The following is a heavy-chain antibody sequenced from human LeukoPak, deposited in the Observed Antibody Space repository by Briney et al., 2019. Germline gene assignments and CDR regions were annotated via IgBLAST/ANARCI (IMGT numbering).Heavy chain of an antibody. CDR3: ARVGDFWSGYYIAYYYYMDV. CDR2: ISSSSSYI. D-gene: IGHD3-3*01. Sequence: GGSLRLSCAASGFTFSSYSMNWVRQAPGKGLEWVSSISSSSSYIYYADSVKGRFTISRDKAKNSLYLQMNSLRAEYTAVYYCARVGDFWSGYYIAYYYYMDVWGKGTTVTVSS. J-gene: IGHJ6*03. V-gene: IGHV3-21*01. CDR1: GFTFSSYS.